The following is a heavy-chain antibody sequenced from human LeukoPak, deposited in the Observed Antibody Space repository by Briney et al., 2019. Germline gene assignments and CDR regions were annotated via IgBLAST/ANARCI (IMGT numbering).Heavy chain of an antibody. CDR1: GGSLSSSSYY. J-gene: IGHJ3*02. CDR3: ARGWFGELAAFDI. D-gene: IGHD3-10*01. Sequence: SETLSLTCTVSGGSLSSSSYYWGWIRQPPGKGPEWIGRIYYSGSTYYNPSLKSRVTISVDTSKNQFALKLSSVTAADTAVYYCARGWFGELAAFDIWGQGTMVTVSS. V-gene: IGHV4-39*06. CDR2: IYYSGST.